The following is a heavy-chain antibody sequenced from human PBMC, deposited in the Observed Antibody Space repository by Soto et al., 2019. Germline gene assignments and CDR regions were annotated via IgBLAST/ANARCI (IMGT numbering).Heavy chain of an antibody. D-gene: IGHD3-22*01. J-gene: IGHJ4*02. CDR1: GFTFSSYS. Sequence: WGSLRLSCAASGFTFSSYSMNWVRQAPGKGLEWVSYISSSSSTIYYADSVKGRFTISRDNAKNSLYLQMNSLRDEDTAVYYCASGSSGYSQSPLWGQGTLVTVSS. CDR2: ISSSSSTI. CDR3: ASGSSGYSQSPL. V-gene: IGHV3-48*02.